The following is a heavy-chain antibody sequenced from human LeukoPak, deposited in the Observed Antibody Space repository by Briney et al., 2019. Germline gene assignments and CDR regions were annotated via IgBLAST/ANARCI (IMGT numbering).Heavy chain of an antibody. CDR1: GNSFTTYY. Sequence: ASVKVSCKLFGNSFTTYYMHWVRQAPGQGLEWMGIINPSGGSTSYAQKFQGRVTMTRDTSTSTVYMELSSLRSEDTAVYYCARDRHSYGFLYTGVDYWGQGTLVTVSS. V-gene: IGHV1-46*01. J-gene: IGHJ4*02. D-gene: IGHD5-18*01. CDR2: INPSGGST. CDR3: ARDRHSYGFLYTGVDY.